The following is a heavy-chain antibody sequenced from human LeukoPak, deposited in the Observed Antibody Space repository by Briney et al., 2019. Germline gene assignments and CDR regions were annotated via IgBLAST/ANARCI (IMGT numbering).Heavy chain of an antibody. J-gene: IGHJ6*02. D-gene: IGHD2-2*01. CDR3: AKESKYHYYGMDV. CDR2: ISYDGSNQ. Sequence: GGSLRLSCAASGFTFSSYGMHWVRQAPGKGLEWVAVISYDGSNQYYADSVKGRFTISRDNSKNSLYLQMNSLRTEDTAFYYCAKESKYHYYGMDVWGQGTTVTVSS. CDR1: GFTFSSYG. V-gene: IGHV3-30*18.